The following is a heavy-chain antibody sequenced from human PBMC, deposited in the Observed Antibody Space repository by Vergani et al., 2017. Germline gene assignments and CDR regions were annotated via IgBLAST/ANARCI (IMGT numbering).Heavy chain of an antibody. CDR2: IYHSGST. CDR1: GYSISSGYY. V-gene: IGHV4-38-2*01. CDR3: ARQDIGRSDRYGMDV. Sequence: QVQLQESGPGLVKPSETLSLTCAVSGYSISSGYYWGWIRQPPGKGLEWIGSIYHSGSTYYNPSLKSRVTISVDTSKNQSSLKLSSVTAADTAVYYCARQDIGRSDRYGMDVWGQGP. D-gene: IGHD2-15*01. J-gene: IGHJ6*02.